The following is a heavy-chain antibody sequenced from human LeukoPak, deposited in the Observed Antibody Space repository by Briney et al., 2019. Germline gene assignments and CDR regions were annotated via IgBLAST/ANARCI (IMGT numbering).Heavy chain of an antibody. D-gene: IGHD2-15*01. CDR3: ARVPTHNIYCSGGSCYFDY. CDR2: IKSKSDGGTT. J-gene: IGHJ4*02. CDR1: GFTFSNAW. Sequence: GGSLRLSCAASGFTFSNAWMNWVRQAPGKGLEWVGRIKSKSDGGTTDYAAPVKGRFTISRDNSKSTLYLQMNSLRAEDTAVYYCARVPTHNIYCSGGSCYFDYWGQGTLVTVSS. V-gene: IGHV3-15*07.